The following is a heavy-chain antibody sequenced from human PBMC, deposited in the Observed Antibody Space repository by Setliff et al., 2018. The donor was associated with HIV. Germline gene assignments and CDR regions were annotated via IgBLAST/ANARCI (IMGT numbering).Heavy chain of an antibody. CDR1: GASVNSDDYY. V-gene: IGHV4-30-4*01. CDR2: IYYSGDT. CDR3: ARVPFGSGSYYFDF. D-gene: IGHD3-10*01. J-gene: IGHJ4*02. Sequence: SETLSLTCTVSGASVNSDDYYWSWIRQTPGKGLEWIGYIYYSGDTYYNATLQSRATILLDTSKNQFFLTLTSVTSADTAVYFCARVPFGSGSYYFDFWGQGTLVTVSS.